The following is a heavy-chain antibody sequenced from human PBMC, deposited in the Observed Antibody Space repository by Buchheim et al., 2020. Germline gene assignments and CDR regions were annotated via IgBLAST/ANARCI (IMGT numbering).Heavy chain of an antibody. CDR2: IYYSGDT. CDR1: GGSISSSSYY. Sequence: QLQLQESGPGLVKPSETLSLTCTVSGGSISSSSYYWGWIRQPPGKGLEWIGSIYYSGDTYNTPSLKSRVTMSIDTSKSQLSLSLSSVTAADTAVYYCARLFNYMDVWGKGTT. J-gene: IGHJ6*03. CDR3: ARLFNYMDV. V-gene: IGHV4-39*01.